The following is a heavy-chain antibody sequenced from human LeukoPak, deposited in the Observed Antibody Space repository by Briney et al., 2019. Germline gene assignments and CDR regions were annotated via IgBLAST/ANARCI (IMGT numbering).Heavy chain of an antibody. CDR2: IKTKTYGVTT. J-gene: IGHJ4*02. V-gene: IGHV3-15*01. CDR1: GFTFSDAW. CDR3: AILRTIFGVVIY. Sequence: PGGSLRLSCAASGFTFSDAWMSWVRQAPGKGLEWVGRIKTKTYGVTTDYAAPVKGRFTISRDDSINTLYLQMNSLRAEDTAVYYCAILRTIFGVVIYWGQGTLVTVSS. D-gene: IGHD3-3*01.